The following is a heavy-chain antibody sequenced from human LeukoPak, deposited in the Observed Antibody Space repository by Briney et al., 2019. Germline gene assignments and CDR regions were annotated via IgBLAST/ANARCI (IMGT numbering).Heavy chain of an antibody. V-gene: IGHV4-59*08. CDR3: ARRPTGDPKFDY. J-gene: IGHJ4*02. D-gene: IGHD7-27*01. CDR1: GGSISNYF. CDR2: IYSSGST. Sequence: SETLSLTCRVSGGSISNYFWTWIRKPPGKGLEWIGYIYSSGSTYYNPSLKSRVTISVDTSKNRFSLKLSTVTAADTAVYYCARRPTGDPKFDYWGQGTLVTVSS.